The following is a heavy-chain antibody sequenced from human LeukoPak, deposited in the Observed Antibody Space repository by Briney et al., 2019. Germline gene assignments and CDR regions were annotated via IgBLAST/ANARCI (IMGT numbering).Heavy chain of an antibody. V-gene: IGHV1-18*01. J-gene: IGHJ6*03. D-gene: IGHD2-2*03. CDR2: ISAYNGNT. Sequence: GASVKVSCKASGYTFTSYGISWVRQAPGQGLEWMGWISAYNGNTNYAQKLQGRVTMTTDTSTSTAYMELRSLRSDDTAVYYCARVTGGYCSSTSCYTDYYYYMDVWGKGTTVTVSS. CDR1: GYTFTSYG. CDR3: ARVTGGYCSSTSCYTDYYYYMDV.